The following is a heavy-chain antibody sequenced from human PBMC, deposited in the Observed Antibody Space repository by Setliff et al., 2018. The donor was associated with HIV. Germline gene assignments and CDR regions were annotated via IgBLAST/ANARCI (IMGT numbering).Heavy chain of an antibody. Sequence: SETLSLTCTVSGGSISSGSDYWSWIRQPAGKGLEWIGRIHISGTANYKPSLKSRVTISIDTSKYQFSLKLTSVTAADTAVYYCARDVMEWFGNYFDNWGQGALVTVSS. D-gene: IGHD3-3*01. V-gene: IGHV4-61*02. CDR3: ARDVMEWFGNYFDN. CDR1: GGSISSGSDY. J-gene: IGHJ4*02. CDR2: IHISGTA.